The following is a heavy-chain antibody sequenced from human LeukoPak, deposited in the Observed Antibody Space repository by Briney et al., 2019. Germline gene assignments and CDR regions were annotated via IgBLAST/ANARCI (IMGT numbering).Heavy chain of an antibody. V-gene: IGHV1-69*13. D-gene: IGHD6-13*01. CDR3: ARNMYSSSWLPETQNWRMDV. Sequence: GASVKVSCKASGGTFSSYAISWVRQAPGQGLEWMGGIIPIFGTANYAQKFQGRATITADESTSTAYMELSSLRSEDTAVYYCARNMYSSSWLPETQNWRMDVWGQGTTVTVSS. CDR1: GGTFSSYA. CDR2: IIPIFGTA. J-gene: IGHJ6*02.